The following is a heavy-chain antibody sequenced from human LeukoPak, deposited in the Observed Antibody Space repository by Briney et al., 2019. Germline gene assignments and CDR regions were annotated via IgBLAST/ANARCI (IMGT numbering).Heavy chain of an antibody. V-gene: IGHV1-2*02. J-gene: IGHJ4*02. CDR1: GYTFTGYY. D-gene: IGHD6-19*01. CDR2: INPNSGGT. CDR3: ARGSVARPYSSGSCYFDY. Sequence: ASVKVSCKASGYTFTGYYMHWVRQAPGQGLEWMGWINPNSGGTNYAQKFQGRVTMTRDTSISTAYMELSRLRSDDTAVYYCARGSVARPYSSGSCYFDYWGQGTLVTVSS.